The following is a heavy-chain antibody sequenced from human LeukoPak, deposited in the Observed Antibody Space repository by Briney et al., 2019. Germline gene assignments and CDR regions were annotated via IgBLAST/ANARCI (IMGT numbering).Heavy chain of an antibody. CDR3: ARELSFVGDSGDFSVYETFDT. J-gene: IGHJ3*02. CDR2: IHTSGNS. V-gene: IGHV4-4*07. CDR1: GGSISDYY. Sequence: PSETLSLTCTVSGGSISDYYWTWIRQVAGKGLEWLGHIHTSGNSNYNPSLKSRVTMSADTSKNQVSLKVTSMTAADTAVYYCARELSFVGDSGDFSVYETFDTWGQGTMVTVSS. D-gene: IGHD2-21*01.